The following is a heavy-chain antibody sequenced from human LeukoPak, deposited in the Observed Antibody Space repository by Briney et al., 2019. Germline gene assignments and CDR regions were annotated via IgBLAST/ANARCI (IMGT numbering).Heavy chain of an antibody. CDR2: IKQNGSEK. Sequence: PGGSLRLSCVASGFTFSSDWMYWARRAPGKGLEWVANIKQNGSEKYYVDSVKGRFTISRDNAKNSLYLQMNSLRAEDTAVYYCASPLRGRSGYENWGQGTLVTVSS. CDR1: GFTFSSDW. D-gene: IGHD5-12*01. J-gene: IGHJ4*02. V-gene: IGHV3-7*03. CDR3: ASPLRGRSGYEN.